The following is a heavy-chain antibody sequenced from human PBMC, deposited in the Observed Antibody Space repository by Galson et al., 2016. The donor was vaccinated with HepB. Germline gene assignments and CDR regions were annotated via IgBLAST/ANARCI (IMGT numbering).Heavy chain of an antibody. Sequence: SETLSLTCTVSGGSVSSGSYYWSWIRQPPGKGLEWIGYIYYSEITNYNPSLKSRVTISVDTSKNQFSLKLSSVTAADTAVYYCARGDNPDYGDYASAYYYMDVWGKGTTVTVSS. CDR1: GGSVSSGSYY. D-gene: IGHD4-17*01. CDR2: IYYSEIT. CDR3: ARGDNPDYGDYASAYYYMDV. V-gene: IGHV4-61*01. J-gene: IGHJ6*03.